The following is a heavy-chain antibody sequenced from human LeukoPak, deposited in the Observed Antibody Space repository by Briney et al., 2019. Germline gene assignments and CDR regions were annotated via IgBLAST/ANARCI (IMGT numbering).Heavy chain of an antibody. V-gene: IGHV3-30*18. CDR1: GFTFSSYG. Sequence: ETGGSLRLSCAASGFTFSSYGMHWVRQAPGKGLEWVAVISYDGSNKYYADSVKGRFTISRDNSKNTLYLQMNSLRAEDTAVYYCAKDPGVSGVDYWGQGTLVTVSS. CDR3: AKDPGVSGVDY. CDR2: ISYDGSNK. J-gene: IGHJ4*02. D-gene: IGHD3-10*01.